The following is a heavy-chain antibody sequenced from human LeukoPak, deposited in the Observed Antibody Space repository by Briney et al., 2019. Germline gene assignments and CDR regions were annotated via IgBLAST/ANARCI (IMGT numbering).Heavy chain of an antibody. Sequence: SETPSLTRAVSGGSFRGYYWSWVRPPPGEGLGWVGEINHSGSTNYNPSLKSRVTISVDTSKNQFSLKLSSVTAADTAVYYCAREGDSGYDSLDYWGQGTLVTVSS. CDR1: GGSFRGYY. CDR2: INHSGST. J-gene: IGHJ4*02. CDR3: AREGDSGYDSLDY. D-gene: IGHD5-12*01. V-gene: IGHV4-34*01.